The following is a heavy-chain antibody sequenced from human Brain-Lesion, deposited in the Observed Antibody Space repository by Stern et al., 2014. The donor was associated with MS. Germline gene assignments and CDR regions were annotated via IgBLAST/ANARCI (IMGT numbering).Heavy chain of an antibody. V-gene: IGHV4-39*02. CDR1: GGSVSSTSYA. CDR2: IYYSGNT. J-gene: IGHJ5*02. D-gene: IGHD2-15*01. CDR3: AGEEDIRYCSGGSCTGNWFDP. Sequence: QLVESGPGLVKPSETLSLTCTVAGGSVSSTSYAWAWIRQPPGKGLEGIGTIYYSGNTYYSPSLKSRLTISLDTSKNHSSLQLRSVTAADTAVYYCAGEEDIRYCSGGSCTGNWFDPWGQGTLVTVSS.